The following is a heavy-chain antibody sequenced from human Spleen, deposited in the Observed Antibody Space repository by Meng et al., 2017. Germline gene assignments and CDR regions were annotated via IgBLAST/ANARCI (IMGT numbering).Heavy chain of an antibody. D-gene: IGHD2-15*01. V-gene: IGHV3-15*01. Sequence: GGSLRLSCAASGFTFSNAWMSWVRQAPGKGLEWVGRIKSKTDGGTTDYAAPVKGRFTISRDDSKNTLYLQMNSLKTEDTAVYYCTTDRGYCSGGSCTLWYYYYGMDVWGQGTTVTVSS. CDR3: TTDRGYCSGGSCTLWYYYYGMDV. J-gene: IGHJ6*02. CDR1: GFTFSNAW. CDR2: IKSKTDGGTT.